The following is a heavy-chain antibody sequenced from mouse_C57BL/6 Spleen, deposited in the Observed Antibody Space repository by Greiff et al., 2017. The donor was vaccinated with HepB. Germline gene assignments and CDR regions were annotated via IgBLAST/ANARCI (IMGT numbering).Heavy chain of an antibody. J-gene: IGHJ4*01. V-gene: IGHV5-9-1*02. CDR3: TRDAYGNYAMDY. Sequence: EVQLVESGEGLVKPGGSLKLSCAASGFTFSSYAMSWVRQTPEKRLEWVAYISSGGDYIYYADTVKGRFTISRDNARNNLYLQMSSLKSEDTAMYYCTRDAYGNYAMDYWGQGTSVTVSS. CDR1: GFTFSSYA. CDR2: ISSGGDYI. D-gene: IGHD2-1*01.